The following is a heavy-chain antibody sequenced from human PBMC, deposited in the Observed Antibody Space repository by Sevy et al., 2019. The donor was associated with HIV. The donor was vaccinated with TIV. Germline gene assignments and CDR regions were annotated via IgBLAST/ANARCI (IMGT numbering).Heavy chain of an antibody. D-gene: IGHD2-2*01. CDR2: ISSSSSYI. J-gene: IGHJ5*02. CDR3: ARRQERDIVVVLAALGP. Sequence: GGSLRLSCAASGFTFSSYSMNWVRQAPGKGLEWVSSISSSSSYIYYADSVKGRFTISRDNAKNSLYLQMNSLRAEDTAVYYCARRQERDIVVVLAALGPWGQGTLVTVSS. V-gene: IGHV3-21*01. CDR1: GFTFSSYS.